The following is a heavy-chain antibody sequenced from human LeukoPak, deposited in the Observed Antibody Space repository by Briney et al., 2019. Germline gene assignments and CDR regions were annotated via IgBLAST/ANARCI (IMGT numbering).Heavy chain of an antibody. CDR2: ISYDGSNK. J-gene: IGHJ4*02. D-gene: IGHD5-12*01. CDR1: GFTFSSYA. CDR3: ARDMADYTFDY. V-gene: IGHV3-30-3*01. Sequence: PGRSLRLSCAASGFTFSSYAMHWVRQAPGKGLEWVAVISYDGSNKYYADSVKGRFTISRDNSKNTLYLQMNSLRAEDTAVYYCARDMADYTFDYWGQGTLVTVSS.